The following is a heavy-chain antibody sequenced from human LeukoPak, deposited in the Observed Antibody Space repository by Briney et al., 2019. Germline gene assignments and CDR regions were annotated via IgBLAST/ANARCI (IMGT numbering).Heavy chain of an antibody. V-gene: IGHV4-39*01. D-gene: IGHD5-18*01. CDR1: GGSISSSSYY. CDR3: ARTSYSYGTVTLDY. J-gene: IGHJ4*02. CDR2: IYYSGST. Sequence: PSETLSLTCTVSGGSISSSSYYWGWIRQPPGKGLEWIGSIYYSGSTYYNPSLKSRVTISVDTSKNQFSLKLSSVTAADTAVYYCARTSYSYGTVTLDYWGQGTLVTVSS.